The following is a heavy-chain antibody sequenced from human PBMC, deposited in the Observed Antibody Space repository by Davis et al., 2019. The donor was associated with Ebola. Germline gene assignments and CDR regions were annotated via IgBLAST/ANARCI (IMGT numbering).Heavy chain of an antibody. Sequence: ASVKVSYKSSGYTFTSYGLAWVRQAPGLGLEWMGWISGFNTNTNFAQKFQGRVTVSKDTSTNTAYMDLRSLTSDDTAIYYCARAPNYDVLTGTSSYYFDYWGQGTLVTVSS. J-gene: IGHJ4*02. CDR1: GYTFTSYG. CDR3: ARAPNYDVLTGTSSYYFDY. CDR2: ISGFNTNT. D-gene: IGHD3-9*01. V-gene: IGHV1-18*04.